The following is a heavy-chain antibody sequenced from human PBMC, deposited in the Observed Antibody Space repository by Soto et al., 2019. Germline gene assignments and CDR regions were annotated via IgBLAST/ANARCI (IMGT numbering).Heavy chain of an antibody. J-gene: IGHJ4*02. Sequence: EAQLVESGGGLVQPGRALSLYCAASGFTFDNYAMHWVRQGPGKGLEWGSGINWNSVTFDYADSVKGRFTISRDNAKNSLYLQMDSLRPEDTAFYYCARDHDEDFGYDLDYFDFWGRGTLVTVSS. CDR2: INWNSVTF. CDR3: ARDHDEDFGYDLDYFDF. D-gene: IGHD5-12*01. CDR1: GFTFDNYA. V-gene: IGHV3-9*01.